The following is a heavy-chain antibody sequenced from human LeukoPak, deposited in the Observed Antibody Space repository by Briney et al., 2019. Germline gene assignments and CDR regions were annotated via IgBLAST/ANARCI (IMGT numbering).Heavy chain of an antibody. D-gene: IGHD3-22*01. CDR2: IYYSGST. Sequence: SSQTLSLTCTVSGGSISSSSYYWGWIRQPPGKGLEWIGSIYYSGSTYYNPSLKSRVTISVDTSKNQFSLKLSSVTAADTAVYYCVPENYYDSSGVFDYWGQGTLVTVSS. CDR1: GGSISSSSYY. J-gene: IGHJ4*02. V-gene: IGHV4-39*07. CDR3: VPENYYDSSGVFDY.